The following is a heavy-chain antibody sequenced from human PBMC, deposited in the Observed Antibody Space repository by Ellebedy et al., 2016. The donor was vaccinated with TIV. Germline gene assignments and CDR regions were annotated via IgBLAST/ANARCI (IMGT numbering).Heavy chain of an antibody. V-gene: IGHV1-69*06. CDR3: ARDLVVTHKTPAF. D-gene: IGHD2-21*02. J-gene: IGHJ4*02. Sequence: AASVKVSCKTSGGTFNDYAINWVRQAPGQGLEWMGAIVPFFGTATYAQKFQGRVTITAYKSTNTAYMELNSLRSEDTAVYYCARDLVVTHKTPAFWGQGTLVTVSA. CDR2: IVPFFGTA. CDR1: GGTFNDYA.